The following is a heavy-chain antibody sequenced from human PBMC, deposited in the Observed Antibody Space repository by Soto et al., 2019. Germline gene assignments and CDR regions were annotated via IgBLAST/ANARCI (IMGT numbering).Heavy chain of an antibody. J-gene: IGHJ4*02. CDR1: GGSISSSSHY. V-gene: IGHV4-39*01. CDR2: IYHSGST. D-gene: IGHD3-10*01. Sequence: LSLTCTVSGGSISSSSHYWGWIRQPPGKGLEWIGTIYHSGSTYYNPSLKSRVTISVDTSGNQFSLKLSSVTAADTSAFYCARSGGSGSYFDYWGQGTLVTVSS. CDR3: ARSGGSGSYFDY.